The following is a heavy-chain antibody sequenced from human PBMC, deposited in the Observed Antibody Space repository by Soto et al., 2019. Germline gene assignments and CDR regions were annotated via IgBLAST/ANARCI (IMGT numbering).Heavy chain of an antibody. CDR2: ISYDGSNK. CDR1: GFTFSSYA. V-gene: IGHV3-30-3*01. J-gene: IGHJ4*02. Sequence: GSLRLSCAASGFTFSSYAMHWVRQAPGKGLEWVAVISYDGSNKYYADSVKGRFTISRDNSKNTLYLQMNSLRAEDTAVYYCASTSLVTHYFDYWGQGTLVTVSS. CDR3: ASTSLVTHYFDY. D-gene: IGHD2-8*02.